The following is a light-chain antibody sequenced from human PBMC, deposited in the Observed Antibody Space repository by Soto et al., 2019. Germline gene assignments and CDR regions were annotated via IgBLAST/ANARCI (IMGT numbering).Light chain of an antibody. CDR3: QQRSNWPPT. CDR2: DAS. Sequence: ESVLIPFAATLSLSPGERATLSCRASQSVSSYLAWYQQKPGQAPRLLIYDASNRATGIPARFSGSGSGTDFTLTISSLEPEDFAVYYCQQRSNWPPTFGQGTRLEIK. J-gene: IGKJ5*01. V-gene: IGKV3-11*01. CDR1: QSVSSY.